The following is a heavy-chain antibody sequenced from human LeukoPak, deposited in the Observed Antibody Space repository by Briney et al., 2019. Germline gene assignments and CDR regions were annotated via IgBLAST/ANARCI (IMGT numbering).Heavy chain of an antibody. Sequence: GESLKISCRGSGYSFTSYWIGWVRQMPGKGLELVGIIYPGDSDTRYSPSFQGQVTISADKSISTAYLQWSSLKASDTAIYYCVRRDITSRYVVWFDPWGQGTPVTVSS. CDR3: VRRDITSRYVVWFDP. D-gene: IGHD2-2*01. CDR1: GYSFTSYW. CDR2: IYPGDSDT. J-gene: IGHJ5*02. V-gene: IGHV5-51*01.